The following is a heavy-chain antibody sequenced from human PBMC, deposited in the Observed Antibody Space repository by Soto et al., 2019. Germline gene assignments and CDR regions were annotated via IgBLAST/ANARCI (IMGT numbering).Heavy chain of an antibody. V-gene: IGHV3-48*03. Sequence: EVQLLESGGGLVQPGGSLRLSCGVSGFTFNDFEMNWVRQAPGKGPEWIAYIDGSGATKKYADPVRGRFTISRDNPNNSLFLQMSSLSAADTAIYYCARGFGRFNYWGQGTLVSVSS. CDR1: GFTFNDFE. J-gene: IGHJ4*02. CDR3: ARGFGRFNY. D-gene: IGHD3-10*01. CDR2: IDGSGATK.